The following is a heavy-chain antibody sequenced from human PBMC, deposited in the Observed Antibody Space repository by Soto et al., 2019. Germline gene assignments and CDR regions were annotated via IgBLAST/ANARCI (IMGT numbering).Heavy chain of an antibody. D-gene: IGHD6-13*01. V-gene: IGHV3-53*01. CDR2: ISSGDDT. J-gene: IGHJ6*02. CDR3: ARNSSPGGMDV. Sequence: EVQLVVSGGALIQPGGSLRISCAASGFIVSNNYMSWVRQAPGKGLEWVSVISSGDDTYYADSMKGRFTISRDNSKNEVYLQMDNVRADDTAVYYCARNSSPGGMDVWGQGTTVTVSS. CDR1: GFIVSNNY.